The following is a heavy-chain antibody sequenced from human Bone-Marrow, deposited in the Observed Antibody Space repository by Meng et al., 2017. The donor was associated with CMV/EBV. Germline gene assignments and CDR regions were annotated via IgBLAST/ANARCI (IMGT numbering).Heavy chain of an antibody. V-gene: IGHV3-21*01. Sequence: LSLTCAASGFTFSSYSMNWVRQAPGKGLEWVSSISSSSYIYYADSVKGRFTISRDNAKNSLYLQMNSLRAEDTAVYYCARGITIFGVVNIRSRMDVWGQGTTVTVSS. CDR1: GFTFSSYS. CDR2: ISSSSYI. D-gene: IGHD3-3*01. CDR3: ARGITIFGVVNIRSRMDV. J-gene: IGHJ6*02.